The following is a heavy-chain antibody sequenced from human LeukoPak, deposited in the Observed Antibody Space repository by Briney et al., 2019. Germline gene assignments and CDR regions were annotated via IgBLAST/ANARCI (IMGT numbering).Heavy chain of an antibody. CDR2: MYSGGST. Sequence: GGSLRLSCAASGFTVSSNYMSWVRQAPGKGLEWVSVMYSGGSTYYADSVKGRFTISRDNSKNTLYLQMNSLRAEDTAVYYCETSGYSYGNYYYYMDVWGKGTTVTVSS. D-gene: IGHD5-18*01. CDR1: GFTVSSNY. CDR3: ETSGYSYGNYYYYMDV. V-gene: IGHV3-66*02. J-gene: IGHJ6*03.